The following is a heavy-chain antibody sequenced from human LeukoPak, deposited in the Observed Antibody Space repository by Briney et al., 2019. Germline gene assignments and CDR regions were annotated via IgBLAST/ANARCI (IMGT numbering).Heavy chain of an antibody. CDR3: AREPAYYYDSSGYDTDY. Sequence: SETLSLTCTVSGGPVSSAGYYWSWIRQPPGKGLEWIGYIYYSGSTNYNPSLRSRVTISVDTSKKHFSLKLNSVTTADTAVYYCAREPAYYYDSSGYDTDYWGQGTLVTVSS. V-gene: IGHV4-61*03. CDR2: IYYSGST. D-gene: IGHD3-22*01. J-gene: IGHJ4*02. CDR1: GGPVSSAGYY.